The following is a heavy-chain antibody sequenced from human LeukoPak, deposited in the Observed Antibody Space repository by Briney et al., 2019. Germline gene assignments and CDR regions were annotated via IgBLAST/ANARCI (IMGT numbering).Heavy chain of an antibody. Sequence: ASVKVSCKASGGTFSSYAISWVRQAPGQGLEWMGWVSAYNGNTHYAQKLQGRVTMTTDTSTSTVYMELRSLRSDDTAVYYCARGSPPRRNYDSRGYYSYYFDYWGQGTLVAVSS. CDR2: VSAYNGNT. D-gene: IGHD3-22*01. V-gene: IGHV1-18*01. J-gene: IGHJ4*02. CDR1: GGTFSSYA. CDR3: ARGSPPRRNYDSRGYYSYYFDY.